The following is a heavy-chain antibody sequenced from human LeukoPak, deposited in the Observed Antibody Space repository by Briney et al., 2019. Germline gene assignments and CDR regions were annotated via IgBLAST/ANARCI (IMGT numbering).Heavy chain of an antibody. CDR1: GYTFTSYD. V-gene: IGHV1-8*01. CDR2: MNPNSGNK. D-gene: IGHD2-15*01. J-gene: IGHJ6*03. Sequence: ASVTVSFKASGYTFTSYDINWVGQATGQGLEWMGWMNPNSGNKGYAQKFQGRVTMTRNTSISTAYMDVSSLRSQDKTVYHCARVDGGHYCYYYMDVWGKRTTVTASS. CDR3: ARVDGGHYCYYYMDV.